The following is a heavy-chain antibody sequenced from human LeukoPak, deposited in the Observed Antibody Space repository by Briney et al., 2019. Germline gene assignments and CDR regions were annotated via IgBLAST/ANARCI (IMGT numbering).Heavy chain of an antibody. CDR1: GGSISNHN. V-gene: IGHV4-59*11. CDR3: ASQGQ. CDR2: IHYSGST. J-gene: IGHJ4*02. Sequence: PSETLSLTCTVSGGSISNHNWHWIRQPPGKGLEWIGNIHYSGSTDYNPSLKSRVTISLDTSNNQFSLKLKSVTAAGTAVYYCASQGQWGQGTLVTVSS.